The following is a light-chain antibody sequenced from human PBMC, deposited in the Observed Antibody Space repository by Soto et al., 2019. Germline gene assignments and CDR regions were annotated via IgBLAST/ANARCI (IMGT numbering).Light chain of an antibody. CDR2: DIT. CDR3: CSYAGRYSWV. J-gene: IGLJ3*02. CDR1: SSYVGGYNY. V-gene: IGLV2-11*01. Sequence: QSALTQPRSVSGSPGQSVTISCTGTSSYVGGYNYVSWYQQHPGIAPQLIIYDITKRPSGVPDRFSGSKSGNTASLTISGLQAEDEADYYCCSYAGRYSWVFGGGTKLTVL.